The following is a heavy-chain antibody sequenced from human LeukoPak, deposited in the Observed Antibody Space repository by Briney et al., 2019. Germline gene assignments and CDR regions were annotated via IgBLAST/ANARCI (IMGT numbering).Heavy chain of an antibody. Sequence: RAGGSLRLTCAASGSTFSSYSMNWVRQAPGKGLEWVSSISSSSSYIYYADSVKGRFTISRDNAKNSLYLQMNSLRAEDTAVYYCARDLRVGATLYYYYYYMDVWGKGTTVTVSS. V-gene: IGHV3-21*01. J-gene: IGHJ6*03. CDR2: ISSSSSYI. D-gene: IGHD1-26*01. CDR3: ARDLRVGATLYYYYYYMDV. CDR1: GSTFSSYS.